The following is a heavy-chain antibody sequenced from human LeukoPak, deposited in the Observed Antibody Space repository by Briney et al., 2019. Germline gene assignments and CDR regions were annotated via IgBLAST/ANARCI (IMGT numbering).Heavy chain of an antibody. V-gene: IGHV3-73*01. CDR2: IRGKANTYAT. CDR1: GFTFSGSA. J-gene: IGHJ4*02. D-gene: IGHD4-17*01. Sequence: GGSLRLSCAASGFTFSGSAMHWVRQASGKGLEWVVRIRGKANTYATAYAASVKGRFTISRDDSKNTAYLQMNSLKTEDTAVYYCTRPSYGDAPYVDYWGQGTLVTVSS. CDR3: TRPSYGDAPYVDY.